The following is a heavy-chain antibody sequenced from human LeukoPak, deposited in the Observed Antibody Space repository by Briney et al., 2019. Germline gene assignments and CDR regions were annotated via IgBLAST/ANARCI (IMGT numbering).Heavy chain of an antibody. J-gene: IGHJ4*02. D-gene: IGHD5-18*01. CDR1: GGTFSSYA. V-gene: IGHV1-69*06. Sequence: SVKVSCKASGGTFSSYAISWVRQAPGQGLEWMGGIIPIFGTANYAQKFQGRVTITADKSTSTAYMELSSLRSEDTAVYYCARGRYGYSYGTAYYWGQGTLVTVSS. CDR2: IIPIFGTA. CDR3: ARGRYGYSYGTAYY.